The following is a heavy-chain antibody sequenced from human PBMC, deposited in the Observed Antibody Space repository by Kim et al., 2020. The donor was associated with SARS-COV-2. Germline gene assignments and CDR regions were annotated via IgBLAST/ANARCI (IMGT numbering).Heavy chain of an antibody. CDR2: ISSSSSYI. D-gene: IGHD1-1*01. J-gene: IGHJ2*01. CDR1: GFTFSSYS. CDR3: ARGGTEWYFDL. V-gene: IGHV3-21*01. Sequence: GGSLRLSCAASGFTFSSYSMNWVRQAPGKGLEWVSSISSSSSYIYYADSVKGRFTISRDNAKNSLYLQMNSLRAEDTAVYYCARGGTEWYFDLWGRGTLVTVSS.